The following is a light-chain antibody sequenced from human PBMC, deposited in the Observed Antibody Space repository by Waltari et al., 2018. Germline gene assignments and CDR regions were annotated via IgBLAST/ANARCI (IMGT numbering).Light chain of an antibody. Sequence: AIRITQSPSSLSASTGDRVTITCRASQGNSRYLAWYQQKPGKAPKLLIYGASTLQSGVPSRFSGSGSGTDFTLTISCLQSEDFATYYCQQYHNYPFFGGGTRVEIK. CDR3: QQYHNYPF. V-gene: IGKV1-8*01. CDR2: GAS. CDR1: QGNSRY. J-gene: IGKJ4*01.